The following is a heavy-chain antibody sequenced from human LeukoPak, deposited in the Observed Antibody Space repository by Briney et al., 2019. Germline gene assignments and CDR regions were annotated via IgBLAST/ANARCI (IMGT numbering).Heavy chain of an antibody. Sequence: SETLSLTCAVSGYSIRGGYYWAWIRQPPGKGLEWIGTMFHNQTTYYNPSLKTRVTLSVDVSQNQFSLKLNPVTATDTAVYYCATNIVVVPAALDHWGQGTLVTVSS. CDR1: GYSIRGGYY. CDR3: ATNIVVVPAALDH. D-gene: IGHD2-2*01. V-gene: IGHV4-38-2*01. CDR2: MFHNQTT. J-gene: IGHJ4*02.